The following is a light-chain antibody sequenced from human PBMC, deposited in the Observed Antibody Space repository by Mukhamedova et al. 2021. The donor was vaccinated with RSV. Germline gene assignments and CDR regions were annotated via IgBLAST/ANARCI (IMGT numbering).Light chain of an antibody. CDR2: DTF. CDR3: QQRSTWPLA. V-gene: IGKV3-11*01. J-gene: IGKJ3*01. CDR1: QSISNY. Sequence: GERATLSCRASQSISNYLAWYQQKPGQAPRLLIYDTFSRASGIPARFSASGSGTDFTLTISSLEPEDFAVYYCQQRSTWPLAFGP.